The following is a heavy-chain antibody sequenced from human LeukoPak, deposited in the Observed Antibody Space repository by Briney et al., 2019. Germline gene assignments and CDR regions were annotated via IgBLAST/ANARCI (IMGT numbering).Heavy chain of an antibody. D-gene: IGHD1-7*01. V-gene: IGHV4-59*08. CDR2: IYYSETD. J-gene: IGHJ4*02. CDR1: SGSIRYYY. CDR3: ARHESWNSRQYYFDP. Sequence: SETLSLTCTVSSGSIRYYYWSWIRQSPGKGLEWLGYIYYSETDNYIPCLKSGVTISLDTTKNQFSLKLSSVTAADTAVYYFARHESWNSRQYYFDPWGQGTLVSVSS.